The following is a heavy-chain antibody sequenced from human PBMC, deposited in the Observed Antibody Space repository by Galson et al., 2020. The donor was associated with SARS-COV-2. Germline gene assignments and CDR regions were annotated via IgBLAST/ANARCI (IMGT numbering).Heavy chain of an antibody. CDR3: ARDRGDSYDSRGYYRFDY. J-gene: IGHJ4*02. CDR2: IGGYNGNR. D-gene: IGHD3-22*01. V-gene: IGHV1-18*01. CDR1: GYMFTSYG. Sequence: ASVKVSCKASGYMFTSYGISWVRQAPGQGLEWMGWIGGYNGNRNYAQNVQGRVTMTTDTSTSTAYMELRSLRLDDTAVYYCARDRGDSYDSRGYYRFDYWGQGTLVTVSS.